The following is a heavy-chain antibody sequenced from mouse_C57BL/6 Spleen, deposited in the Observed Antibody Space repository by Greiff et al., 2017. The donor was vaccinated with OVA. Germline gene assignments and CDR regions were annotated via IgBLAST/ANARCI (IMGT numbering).Heavy chain of an antibody. J-gene: IGHJ4*01. CDR2: IDPETGGT. D-gene: IGHD1-1*01. CDR1: GYTFTDYE. V-gene: IGHV1-15*01. CDR3: TRSGDYYYGNYAMDY. Sequence: QVQLQQSGAELVRPGASVTLSCKASGYTFTDYEMHWVKQTPVHGLEWIGAIDPETGGTAYNQKFKGKAILTADKSSSTAYMELSSLTSEDSAVYYCTRSGDYYYGNYAMDYWGQGTSVTVSP.